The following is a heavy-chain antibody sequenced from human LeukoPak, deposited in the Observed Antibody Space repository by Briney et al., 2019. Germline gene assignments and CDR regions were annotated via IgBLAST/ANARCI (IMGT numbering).Heavy chain of an antibody. CDR3: ARDKDGSGWRDI. Sequence: PSQSLSLTCTVSGGSISSGGYYWSWIRQPPGKGLEWIGHIYYSGSTYYNPSLKSRVTISVDTSKNQFSLKLRSVTAADTAVYYCARDKDGSGWRDIWGQGTMVTVSS. J-gene: IGHJ3*02. D-gene: IGHD3-10*01. CDR2: IYYSGST. V-gene: IGHV4-31*03. CDR1: GGSISSGGYY.